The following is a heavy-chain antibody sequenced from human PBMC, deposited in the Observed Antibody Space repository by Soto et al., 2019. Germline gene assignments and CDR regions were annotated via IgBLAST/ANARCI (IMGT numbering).Heavy chain of an antibody. J-gene: IGHJ6*02. D-gene: IGHD3-16*01. CDR3: ATDHRWGGYYGMDV. CDR1: GYTLTELS. V-gene: IGHV1-24*01. Sequence: GSSVKVSCKVSGYTLTELSMHWVRQAPGKGIEWRGGFDPEDGDTIYAQKFQGRVTMTEDTSTDTAYMELSSLRSEDTAVCYCATDHRWGGYYGMDVWGQGTTVTVSS. CDR2: FDPEDGDT.